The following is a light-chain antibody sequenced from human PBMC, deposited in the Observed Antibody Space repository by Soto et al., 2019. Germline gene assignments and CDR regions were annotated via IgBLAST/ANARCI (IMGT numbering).Light chain of an antibody. V-gene: IGKV3-20*01. CDR3: QQYASTPYT. CDR2: DAS. CDR1: QRVIGSY. Sequence: EVVLTQSPGTLSLSPGERATLSCRASQRVIGSYLAWYQQKPGQAPRLLMYDASNRVTGIPDRFSGSGSGTAFTLTISRLEPEDFAVYFCQQYASTPYTFGQGTKLDIK. J-gene: IGKJ2*01.